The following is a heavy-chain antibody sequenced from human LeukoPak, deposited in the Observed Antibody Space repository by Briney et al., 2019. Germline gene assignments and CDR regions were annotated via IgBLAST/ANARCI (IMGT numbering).Heavy chain of an antibody. CDR1: GYTFTGHY. CDR2: INPNSGVT. J-gene: IGHJ4*02. CDR3: ARGPDGAGDFWYFEY. D-gene: IGHD3-3*01. Sequence: ASVTVSCKASGYTFTGHYMHWVRQAPGQGLEWMGWINPNSGVTHFAQKFQGRVTMTRDTSISTASMELSSLKSVDTAVYFCARGPDGAGDFWYFEYWGQGTLVTVSS. V-gene: IGHV1-2*02.